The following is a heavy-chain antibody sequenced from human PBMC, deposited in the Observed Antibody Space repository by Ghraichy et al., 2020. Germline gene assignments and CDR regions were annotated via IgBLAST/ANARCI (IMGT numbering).Heavy chain of an antibody. CDR1: GFIFSDYS. CDR3: ARDFAPCDY. V-gene: IGHV3-69-1*01. CDR2: ISSSTV. Sequence: GESLNISCVASGFIFSDYSTNWVRQSPGKGLEWVAYISSSTVYYADSVKGRFTISRDNAKNSLYLQMSSLRVEDTAVYYCARDFAPCDYWGQGTLVTVSS. J-gene: IGHJ4*02.